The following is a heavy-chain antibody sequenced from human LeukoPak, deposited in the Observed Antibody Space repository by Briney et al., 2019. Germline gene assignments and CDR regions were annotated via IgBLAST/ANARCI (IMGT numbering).Heavy chain of an antibody. V-gene: IGHV3-21*01. CDR2: ISSSSSYI. J-gene: IGHJ6*02. D-gene: IGHD6-19*01. CDR1: GFTFSSYS. Sequence: GGSLRLSCAASGFTFSSYSMNWVRQAPGKGLEWVSSISSSSSYIYYADSVKGRFTISRDNAKNSLYLQMNSLRAEDTAVYYCARYPYSSGWYGSYYYYGMDVWGQGTTVTASS. CDR3: ARYPYSSGWYGSYYYYGMDV.